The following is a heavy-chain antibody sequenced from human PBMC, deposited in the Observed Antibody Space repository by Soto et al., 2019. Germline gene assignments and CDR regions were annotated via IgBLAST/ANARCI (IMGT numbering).Heavy chain of an antibody. CDR3: TTDENCDTMIVLGYYGMDV. CDR1: GFTFSNAW. D-gene: IGHD3-22*01. CDR2: IKSKTDGGTT. V-gene: IGHV3-15*07. J-gene: IGHJ6*02. Sequence: GGSLRLSCAASGFTFSNAWMNWVRQAPGKGLEWVGRIKSKTDGGTTDYAAPVKGRFTISRDDSKNTLYLQMNSLKTEDTAVYYCTTDENCDTMIVLGYYGMDVWGQGTTVTVSS.